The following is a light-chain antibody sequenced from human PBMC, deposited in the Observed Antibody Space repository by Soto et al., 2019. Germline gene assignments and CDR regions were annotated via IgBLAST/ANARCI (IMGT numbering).Light chain of an antibody. CDR2: GAS. CDR3: QQYGSSPRT. J-gene: IGKJ1*01. CDR1: QSVSSY. V-gene: IGKV3-20*01. Sequence: EIVLTQSPATLSLSPGERATLSCRASQSVSSYLAWYQQKPGQAPRLLIYGASSRATGIPDRFAGSGSGTDCTLTISRLEPEDVAVYYCQQYGSSPRTFCQGTKVDI.